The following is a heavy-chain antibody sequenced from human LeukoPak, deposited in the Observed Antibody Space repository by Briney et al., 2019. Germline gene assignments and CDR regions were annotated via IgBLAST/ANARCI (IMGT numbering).Heavy chain of an antibody. CDR1: GFSVSNYY. CDR2: MYTGGGR. J-gene: IGHJ4*02. V-gene: IGHV3-66*01. Sequence: GGSLRLSCAASGFSVSNYYMSWVRQPPGKGLEWVSVMYTGGGRYYGDSVKGRFTISRDNSKNTVFLQMNSLRVEDTALYYCTRGQSYCGTDCYSDWGQGTLVTVSS. CDR3: TRGQSYCGTDCYSD. D-gene: IGHD2-21*02.